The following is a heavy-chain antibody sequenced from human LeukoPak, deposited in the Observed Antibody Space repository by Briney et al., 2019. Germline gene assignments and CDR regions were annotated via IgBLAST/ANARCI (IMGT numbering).Heavy chain of an antibody. J-gene: IGHJ4*02. D-gene: IGHD1-1*01. CDR3: ARGWNGDYFDY. Sequence: GGSLRPSCAASGFTFSSYWMSWVRQAPGKGLEWVANIKQDGSEKYYVDSVKGRFTISRDNAKNSLYLQMNSLRAEDTAVYYCARGWNGDYFDYWGQGTLVTVSS. V-gene: IGHV3-7*01. CDR2: IKQDGSEK. CDR1: GFTFSSYW.